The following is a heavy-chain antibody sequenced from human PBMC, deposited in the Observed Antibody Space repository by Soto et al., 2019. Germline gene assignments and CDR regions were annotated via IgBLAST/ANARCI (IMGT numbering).Heavy chain of an antibody. CDR2: INPSVGTT. V-gene: IGHV1-46*01. D-gene: IGHD3-9*01. CDR3: ARDPSQTYYDILTGKFYSEY. CDR1: GYTFTNFY. J-gene: IGHJ4*01. Sequence: ASVKVSCKASGYTFTNFYMHWVRQAPGQGLEWMGIINPSVGTTSYAQKFQGRVIMTRDTSTSTVYMELSSLRSEDTAVYYCARDPSQTYYDILTGKFYSEYWGQGTMVTVSS.